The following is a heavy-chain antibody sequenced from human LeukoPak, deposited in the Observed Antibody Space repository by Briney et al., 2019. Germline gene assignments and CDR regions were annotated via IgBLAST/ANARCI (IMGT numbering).Heavy chain of an antibody. CDR3: ARIQSRIIAARPGNPAFDY. J-gene: IGHJ4*02. Sequence: ASVKVSCKASDYTFTSYAFSWVRQAPGQGLGWMGWISTYNDNTHYAQKLQGRVTMTTDTSTSTVYMELKSLRSDDTAVYYCARIQSRIIAARPGNPAFDYWGRGTLVTVSS. V-gene: IGHV1-18*01. D-gene: IGHD6-6*01. CDR2: ISTYNDNT. CDR1: DYTFTSYA.